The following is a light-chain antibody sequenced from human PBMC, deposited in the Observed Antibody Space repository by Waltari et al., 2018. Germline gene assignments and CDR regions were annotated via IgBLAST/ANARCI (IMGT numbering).Light chain of an antibody. V-gene: IGKV3-20*01. Sequence: ENGLTQSPGTLSLSPGERAILSCRASQTVDNRFLAWYQLKPGQAPRLLIHDASSRATGIPDRFRGSGSGTDFTLTISRLEPEDSAVYYCHQCGGSQRTFGGGTRVEIK. CDR3: HQCGGSQRT. CDR2: DAS. J-gene: IGKJ4*01. CDR1: QTVDNRF.